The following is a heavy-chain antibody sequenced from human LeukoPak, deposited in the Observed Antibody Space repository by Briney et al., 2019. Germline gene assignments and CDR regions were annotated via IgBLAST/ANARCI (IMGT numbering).Heavy chain of an antibody. CDR3: ARAGGLYCSNTSCPFDY. D-gene: IGHD2-2*01. CDR1: GGSISSSNW. CDR2: IYHSGST. J-gene: IGHJ4*02. V-gene: IGHV4-4*02. Sequence: SETLSLTCAVSGGSISSSNWWSWVRQPPGKGLEWIGEIYHSGSTNYNPSLKSRVTISVDKSKNQFSLKLSSVAAADTAVYYCARAGGLYCSNTSCPFDYWGQGTLVTVSS.